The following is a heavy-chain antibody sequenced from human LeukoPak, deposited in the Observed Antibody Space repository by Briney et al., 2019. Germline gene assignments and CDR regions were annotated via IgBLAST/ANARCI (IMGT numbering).Heavy chain of an antibody. CDR3: ARARDPSGSPNFDL. CDR1: GYTFTGYY. V-gene: IGHV1-2*02. D-gene: IGHD1-26*01. Sequence: GASVKVSCKASGYTFTGYYMHWVRQAPGQGLEWMGWINPNSGGTNYAQKFQGRVTMTRDTSISTAYMELSRLRSDDTAVYYCARARDPSGSPNFDLWGRGTLVTVSS. J-gene: IGHJ2*01. CDR2: INPNSGGT.